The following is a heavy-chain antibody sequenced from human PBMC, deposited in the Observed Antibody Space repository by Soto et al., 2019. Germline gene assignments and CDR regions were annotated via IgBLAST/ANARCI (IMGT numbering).Heavy chain of an antibody. D-gene: IGHD3-22*01. CDR2: IYYSGRT. V-gene: IGHV4-31*03. Sequence: QVQLQESGPGLVKPSQTLSLTCTVSGGSISSGGYYWSWIRQHPGKGLEWIGYIYYSGRTSYNPSLKSRVTISADTSKNQFSLRLSSVTAADTAVYYCARDASLIGAYYYGMDVWGQGTTVTVSS. CDR1: GGSISSGGYY. CDR3: ARDASLIGAYYYGMDV. J-gene: IGHJ6*02.